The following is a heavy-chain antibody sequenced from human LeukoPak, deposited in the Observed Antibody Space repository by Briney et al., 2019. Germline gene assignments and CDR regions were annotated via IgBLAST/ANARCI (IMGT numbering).Heavy chain of an antibody. CDR1: GYSFTNYW. J-gene: IGHJ4*02. Sequence: GESLKISCKGSGYSFTNYWISWVRQMPGKGLEWMGRIDPSDSYTNYSPSFQGHVTISATKSISTAYLQWSSLKASDTAMYYCARGGRYDYVWGSYRYTYWGQGTLVTVSS. CDR3: ARGGRYDYVWGSYRYTY. V-gene: IGHV5-10-1*01. CDR2: IDPSDSYT. D-gene: IGHD3-16*02.